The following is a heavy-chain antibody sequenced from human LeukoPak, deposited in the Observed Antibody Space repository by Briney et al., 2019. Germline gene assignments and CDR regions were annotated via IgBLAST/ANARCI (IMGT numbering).Heavy chain of an antibody. J-gene: IGHJ6*02. Sequence: SETLSLTCTVSGVSISSSSFYWGWIRQPPGKGLERMGSIYYSGSTYYNPSLNGRVTISVDTSKNRISLKLTSVTAADTAVYYCARRPGMDVWGQGTTVTVSS. CDR3: ARRPGMDV. CDR1: GVSISSSSFY. V-gene: IGHV4-39*01. CDR2: IYYSGST.